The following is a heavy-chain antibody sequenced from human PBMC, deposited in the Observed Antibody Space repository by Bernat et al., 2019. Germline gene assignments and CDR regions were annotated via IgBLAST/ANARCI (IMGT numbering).Heavy chain of an antibody. CDR2: IWYDGSNK. V-gene: IGHV3-33*01. CDR3: ARDLCSGGSCYSWAGWFDP. J-gene: IGHJ5*02. Sequence: QVQLVESGGGVVQPGRSLRLSCAASGFTFSSYGMHWVRQAPGKGLEWVAVIWYDGSNKYYADSVKGRFTISRDNSKNTLYLQLNSLRAEDTAVCYCARDLCSGGSCYSWAGWFDPWGQGTLVTVSS. D-gene: IGHD2-15*01. CDR1: GFTFSSYG.